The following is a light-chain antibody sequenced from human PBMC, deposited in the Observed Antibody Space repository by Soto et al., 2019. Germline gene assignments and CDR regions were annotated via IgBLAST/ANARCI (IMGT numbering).Light chain of an antibody. J-gene: IGKJ5*01. CDR2: DTS. CDR1: QSLDSY. Sequence: EIVLTQSPATLSLSPGESATLSCRASQSLDSYLIWYQQKLGQAPRLLIYDTSKRAAGIPARFSGSGSGTDFTLTISSLAPEDFAVYHCQQRRSWPITFGQGTRLEIK. V-gene: IGKV3-11*01. CDR3: QQRRSWPIT.